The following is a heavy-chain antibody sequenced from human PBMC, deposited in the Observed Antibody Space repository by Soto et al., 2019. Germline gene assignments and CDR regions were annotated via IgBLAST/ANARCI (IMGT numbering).Heavy chain of an antibody. Sequence: QVQLVESGGGVVQPGRSLRLSCAASGFTFSSYGMHWVRQAPGKGLEWVAVISYDGSNKYYADSVKGRFTISRDNSKNTLYLQMNSLRAEDTAVYYCAKGWSGYYPYYFDYWGQGTLVTVSS. CDR3: AKGWSGYYPYYFDY. V-gene: IGHV3-30*18. CDR2: ISYDGSNK. J-gene: IGHJ4*02. D-gene: IGHD3-3*01. CDR1: GFTFSSYG.